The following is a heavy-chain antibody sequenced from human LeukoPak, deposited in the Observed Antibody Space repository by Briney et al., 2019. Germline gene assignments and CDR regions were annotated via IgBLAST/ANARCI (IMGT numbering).Heavy chain of an antibody. V-gene: IGHV3-30*03. D-gene: IGHD1-26*01. Sequence: PGGSLRLSCAASGFTFSSYGMHWVRQAPGKGLEWVAVISYDGSNKYYADSVKGRFTISRDNSKNTLSLQMNSLRAEDTAVYYCARDSGSYNFDYWGQGTLVTVSS. CDR3: ARDSGSYNFDY. CDR2: ISYDGSNK. J-gene: IGHJ4*02. CDR1: GFTFSSYG.